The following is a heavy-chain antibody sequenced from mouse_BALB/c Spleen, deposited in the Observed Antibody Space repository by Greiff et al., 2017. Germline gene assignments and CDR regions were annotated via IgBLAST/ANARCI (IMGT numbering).Heavy chain of an antibody. Sequence: EVMLVESGAELVKPGASVKLSCTASGFNIKDTYMHWVKQRPEQGLEWIGRIDPANGNTKYGPKFQGKATITADTSSNTAYLQLSSLTSEDTAVYYCAGTPWFAYWGQGTLVTVSA. CDR3: AGTPWFAY. V-gene: IGHV14-3*02. CDR2: IDPANGNT. CDR1: GFNIKDTY. J-gene: IGHJ3*01. D-gene: IGHD1-1*01.